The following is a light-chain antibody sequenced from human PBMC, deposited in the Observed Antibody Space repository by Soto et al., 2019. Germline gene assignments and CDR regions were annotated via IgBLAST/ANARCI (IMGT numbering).Light chain of an antibody. V-gene: IGKV3-11*01. J-gene: IGKJ2*01. Sequence: VVTQSAVTVSLSLGERATLSCRASQSVSSYLAVYQQHPGRAPRLLIYDAFIRATGVPDRVSGRGSGKDFTLHIRSIEAEDFAVDYCPVSTCLPNRFGQ. CDR1: QSVSSY. CDR2: DAF. CDR3: PVSTCLPNR.